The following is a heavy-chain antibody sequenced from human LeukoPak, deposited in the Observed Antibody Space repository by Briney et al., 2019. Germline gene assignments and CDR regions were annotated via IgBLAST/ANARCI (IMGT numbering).Heavy chain of an antibody. J-gene: IGHJ4*02. CDR1: GFTFSTYT. V-gene: IGHV3-21*01. D-gene: IGHD2-21*01. Sequence: GGSLRLSCAASGFTFSTYTMNWVRQAPGKGLEWVSSISTSGTYIYYADSVRGRFTISRDNAKNSLYLQMNSLRAEDTALYYCARESDGFDYWGQGTLVTVSS. CDR2: ISTSGTYI. CDR3: ARESDGFDY.